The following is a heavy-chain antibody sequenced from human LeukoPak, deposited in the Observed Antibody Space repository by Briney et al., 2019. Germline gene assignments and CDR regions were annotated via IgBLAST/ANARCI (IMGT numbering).Heavy chain of an antibody. V-gene: IGHV3-23*01. D-gene: IGHD3-10*02. Sequence: PGGSLRLSCAASGFTFSSYAMSWVRQAPGKGLEWVSAISGSGGSTYYADSVKGRFTISRDNSKNTLYLQMNSLRAEDTAVYYCAKTSHVRGVIRAGFDYWGQGTLVTVSS. CDR3: AKTSHVRGVIRAGFDY. CDR1: GFTFSSYA. CDR2: ISGSGGST. J-gene: IGHJ4*02.